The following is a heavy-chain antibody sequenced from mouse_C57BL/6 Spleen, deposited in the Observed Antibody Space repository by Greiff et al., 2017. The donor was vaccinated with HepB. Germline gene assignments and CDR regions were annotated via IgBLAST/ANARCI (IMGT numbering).Heavy chain of an antibody. J-gene: IGHJ1*03. CDR3: TTGLRRDWYFDV. Sequence: VQLQQSGAELVRPGASVKLSCTASGFNIKDDYMHWVKQRPEQGLEWIGWIDPENGDTEYASKFQGKATITADKSSKTAYLQLSSLTSEDTAVYYCTTGLRRDWYFDVWGTGTTVTVSS. V-gene: IGHV14-4*01. D-gene: IGHD2-4*01. CDR2: IDPENGDT. CDR1: GFNIKDDY.